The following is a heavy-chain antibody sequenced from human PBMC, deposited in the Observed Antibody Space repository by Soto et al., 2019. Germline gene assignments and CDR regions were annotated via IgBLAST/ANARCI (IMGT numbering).Heavy chain of an antibody. J-gene: IGHJ4*02. V-gene: IGHV3-7*05. CDR3: AGEGGPVVVIALFDY. CDR1: GFTFNSYW. Sequence: EVQLVESGGGLVQPGGSLRLSCAASGFTFNSYWMSWVRQAPGKGLEWVANIKQDGSEKYYVDSVKGRFSISRDNAKNSLYLEMNNLIAEDTAVYDCAGEGGPVVVIALFDYWGQGTLVTVSS. D-gene: IGHD2-21*01. CDR2: IKQDGSEK.